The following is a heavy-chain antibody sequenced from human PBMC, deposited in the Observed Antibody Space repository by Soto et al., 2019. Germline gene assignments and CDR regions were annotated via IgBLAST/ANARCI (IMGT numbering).Heavy chain of an antibody. CDR2: IYWDDDK. D-gene: IGHD2-15*01. V-gene: IGHV2-5*02. Sequence: QITLKESGPTLVKPTQTLTLTCTFSGFSLSTSGVGVGWIRQPPGKALEWLALIYWDDDKRYRSSLKSRLTITKDTAKNQVFLTMTNMDPVDTATYYCAHRQDRYCSGGSCPLVDYWGQGILVTVSS. CDR3: AHRQDRYCSGGSCPLVDY. J-gene: IGHJ4*02. CDR1: GFSLSTSGVG.